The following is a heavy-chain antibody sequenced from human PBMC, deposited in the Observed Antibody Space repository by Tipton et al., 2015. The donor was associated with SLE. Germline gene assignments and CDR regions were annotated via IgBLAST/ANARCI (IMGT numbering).Heavy chain of an antibody. D-gene: IGHD6-19*01. CDR2: IYTSENI. V-gene: IGHV4-61*09. Sequence: TLSLTCTVSGGSIRSAPYYWSWIRLPAGKGLEWIGHIYTSENINYNPSLKSRVTIAVDTSKNQFSLKLRSVTAADTAVYYCAGTPWLVRFEYWGQGILVNVSP. CDR3: AGTPWLVRFEY. CDR1: GGSIRSAPYY. J-gene: IGHJ4*02.